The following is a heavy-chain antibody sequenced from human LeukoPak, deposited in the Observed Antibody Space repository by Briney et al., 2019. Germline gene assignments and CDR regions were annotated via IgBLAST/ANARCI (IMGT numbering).Heavy chain of an antibody. Sequence: GGSLRLSCAASGFTLSSYEMNWVRQAPGKGLEWVSYISSSGSTIYYADSVKGRFTISRYNAKNSLYLQMNSLRAEDTAVYYCASGVTIFGVVRFDYWGQGTLVTVSS. CDR1: GFTLSSYE. D-gene: IGHD3-3*01. CDR2: ISSSGSTI. V-gene: IGHV3-48*03. CDR3: ASGVTIFGVVRFDY. J-gene: IGHJ4*02.